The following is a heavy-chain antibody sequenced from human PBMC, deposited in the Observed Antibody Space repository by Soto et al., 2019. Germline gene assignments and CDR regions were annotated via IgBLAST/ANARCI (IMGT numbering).Heavy chain of an antibody. D-gene: IGHD2-15*01. V-gene: IGHV1-69*12. J-gene: IGHJ6*02. CDR1: GGTFSTYA. CDR3: ARDEMVVATGSRTWHYDYGRDV. CDR2: IIPIFGTA. Sequence: QVQLVQSGAEVKKPGSSVKVSCKSSGGTFSTYAISWVRQAPGQGLEWMGGIIPIFGTANSAQKFQGRGTITADESTTTAYMELISLRSGDTAVYYCARDEMVVATGSRTWHYDYGRDVWGQGATVTVS.